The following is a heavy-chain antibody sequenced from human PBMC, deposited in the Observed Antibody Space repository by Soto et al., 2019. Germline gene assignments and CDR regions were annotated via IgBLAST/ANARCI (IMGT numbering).Heavy chain of an antibody. V-gene: IGHV3-23*01. CDR1: GFTFSSYA. D-gene: IGHD6-6*01. Sequence: GGSLRLSCAASGFTFSSYAMSWVRQAPGKGLEWVSAISGSGGSTYYADSVKGRFTISRDNSKNTLYLQMNSLRAEDTAVYYCAKDLEGLESIASEKTGDAFDIWGQGTMVTVSS. J-gene: IGHJ3*02. CDR3: AKDLEGLESIASEKTGDAFDI. CDR2: ISGSGGST.